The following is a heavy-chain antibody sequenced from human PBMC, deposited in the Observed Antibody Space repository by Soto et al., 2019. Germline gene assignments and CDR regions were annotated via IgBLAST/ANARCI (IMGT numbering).Heavy chain of an antibody. Sequence: SETLSLTCTVSGGSISSGGYYWSWIRQHPGKGLEWIGYIYYSGSTYYNPSLKSRVTISVDTSKNQFSLKLSSVTAADTAVYYCARVRHYYDSSGYDYWGQGTLVTVSS. CDR2: IYYSGST. CDR1: GGSISSGGYY. CDR3: ARVRHYYDSSGYDY. J-gene: IGHJ4*02. V-gene: IGHV4-31*03. D-gene: IGHD3-22*01.